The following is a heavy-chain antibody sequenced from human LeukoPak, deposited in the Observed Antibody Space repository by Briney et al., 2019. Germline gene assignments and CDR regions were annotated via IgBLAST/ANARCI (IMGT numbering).Heavy chain of an antibody. Sequence: GGPLRLSCAASGFTFSSYAMSWVRQAPGKGLEWVSAISGSGGSTYYADSVKVRFTISRDNSKNTLYLQMNSLRAEDTAVYYCAKKKDSSSWANYFDYWGQGTLVTVSS. D-gene: IGHD6-13*01. V-gene: IGHV3-23*01. CDR2: ISGSGGST. CDR3: AKKKDSSSWANYFDY. CDR1: GFTFSSYA. J-gene: IGHJ4*02.